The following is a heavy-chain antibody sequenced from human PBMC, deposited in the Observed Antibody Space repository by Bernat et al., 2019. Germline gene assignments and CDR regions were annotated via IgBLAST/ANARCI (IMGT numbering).Heavy chain of an antibody. J-gene: IGHJ4*02. CDR2: ISGSGGST. CDR1: GFTFSSYG. Sequence: VQLVESGGGVVQPGRSLRLSCAASGFTFSSYGMHWVRQAPGKGLEWVSAISGSGGSTYYADSVKGRFTISRDNSKNTLYLQMNSLRAEDTAVYYCATDLIVGANFDYWGQGTLVTVSS. V-gene: IGHV3-23*04. CDR3: ATDLIVGANFDY. D-gene: IGHD1-26*01.